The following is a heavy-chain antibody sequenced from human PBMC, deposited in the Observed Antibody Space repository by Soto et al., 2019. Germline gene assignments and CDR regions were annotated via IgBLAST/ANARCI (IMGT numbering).Heavy chain of an antibody. CDR2: ISYDGSNK. D-gene: IGHD6-13*01. J-gene: IGHJ4*02. CDR1: GFTFSSYG. V-gene: IGHV3-30*18. Sequence: GSLRLSCAASGFTFSSYGMHWVRQAPGKGLEWVAVISYDGSNKYYADSVKGRFTISRDNSKNTLYLQMNSLRAEDTAVYYCAKDSLAADVFDYWGQGTLVTVSS. CDR3: AKDSLAADVFDY.